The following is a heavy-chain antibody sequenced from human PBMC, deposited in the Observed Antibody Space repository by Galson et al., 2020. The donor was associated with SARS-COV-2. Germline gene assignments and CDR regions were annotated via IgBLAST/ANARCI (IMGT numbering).Heavy chain of an antibody. Sequence: ASVKVSCKASGGTFSNYAISWVRQAPGQGLEWMGGFISIFGAPNYAQKFQERVTITTDQITRTAYMELSSLRFEDTAVYYCARGQRESWFGEGLLDSWFDSWGQGTLVTVSS. CDR2: FISIFGAP. CDR3: ARGQRESWFGEGLLDSWFDS. D-gene: IGHD3-10*01. V-gene: IGHV1-69*05. CDR1: GGTFSNYA. J-gene: IGHJ5*01.